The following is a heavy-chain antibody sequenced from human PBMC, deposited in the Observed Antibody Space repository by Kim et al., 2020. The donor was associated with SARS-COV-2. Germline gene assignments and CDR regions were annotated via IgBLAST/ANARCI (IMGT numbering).Heavy chain of an antibody. V-gene: IGHV1-46*01. CDR1: GFTFTIYS. J-gene: IGHJ4*02. CDR3: AKEGGH. Sequence: ASVKVSCKASGFTFTIYSMHWVRQAPGQGLEWMGMINRSGGGTNYAQKFQGRVTMTGDTSTNTVYMELSSLRSDDTAVYYCAKEGGHWGQGTLVTVSS. D-gene: IGHD3-16*01. CDR2: INRSGGGT.